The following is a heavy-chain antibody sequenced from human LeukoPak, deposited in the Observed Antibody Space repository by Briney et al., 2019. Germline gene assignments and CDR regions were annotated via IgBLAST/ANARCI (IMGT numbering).Heavy chain of an antibody. V-gene: IGHV4-59*01. CDR3: ARRGAAAGTGLDY. CDR1: GGSISSYY. Sequence: PSETLSLTCTVSGGSISSYYWSWIRRPPGKGLEWIGYIYYSGSTNYNPSLKSRVTISVDTSKNQFSLKLSSVTAADTAVYYCARRGAAAGTGLDYWGQGTLVTVSS. D-gene: IGHD6-13*01. CDR2: IYYSGST. J-gene: IGHJ4*02.